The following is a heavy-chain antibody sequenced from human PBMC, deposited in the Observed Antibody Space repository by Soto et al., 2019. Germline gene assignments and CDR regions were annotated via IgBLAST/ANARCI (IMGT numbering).Heavy chain of an antibody. CDR2: VYWDDDK. CDR3: AHCRGGVASF. J-gene: IGHJ4*02. V-gene: IGHV2-5*02. D-gene: IGHD2-2*01. CDR1: GFSLSTRDVG. Sequence: QITLNESGPTLVKPTQTLTLTCTFSGFSLSTRDVGVGWIRQPPGEALEWLGVVYWDDDKTYRPSLKSRLTLTQDTSKNHVVLRMTKMGPVDTATYYCAHCRGGVASFWGQGTLVTVSS.